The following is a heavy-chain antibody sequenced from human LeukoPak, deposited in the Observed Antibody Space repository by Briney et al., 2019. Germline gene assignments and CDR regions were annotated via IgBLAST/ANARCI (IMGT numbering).Heavy chain of an antibody. CDR2: TYPGDSDT. V-gene: IGHV5-51*01. D-gene: IGHD5-18*01. CDR3: ARLADTAMGYYYYGMDV. Sequence: GESLKISCKGSGYSFTSYWIGWVRQMPGKGLEWMGITYPGDSDTRYSPSFQGQVTISADKSISTAYLQWSSLKASDTAMYYCARLADTAMGYYYYGMDVWGQGTTVTVSS. CDR1: GYSFTSYW. J-gene: IGHJ6*02.